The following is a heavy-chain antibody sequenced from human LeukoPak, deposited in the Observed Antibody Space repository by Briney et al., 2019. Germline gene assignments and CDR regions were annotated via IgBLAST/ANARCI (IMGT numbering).Heavy chain of an antibody. D-gene: IGHD3-9*01. Sequence: GRSLRHSCAASGFTFSSYAMHWVRQAPGKGLEWVAVISYDGSNKYYADSVKGRFTISRDNSKNTLYLQMNSLRAEDTAVYYCARDQGILTGDYYYGMDVWGKGTTVTVSS. V-gene: IGHV3-30*04. CDR1: GFTFSSYA. J-gene: IGHJ6*04. CDR2: ISYDGSNK. CDR3: ARDQGILTGDYYYGMDV.